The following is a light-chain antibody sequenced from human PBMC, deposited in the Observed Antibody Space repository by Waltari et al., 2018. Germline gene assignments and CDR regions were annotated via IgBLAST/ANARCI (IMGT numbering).Light chain of an antibody. V-gene: IGLV1-47*01. CDR2: NNN. CDR1: SSNIGSNY. CDR3: QSYDNSLSGSV. Sequence: QSVLTQPPSASGTPGQRVIISCSGSSSNIGSNYVYWYQQVPGTAPKLRIYNNNQRPPGVPDRCSGSNAGTSASLAITGLQAEDEADYYCQSYDNSLSGSVFGGGTKLTVL. J-gene: IGLJ3*02.